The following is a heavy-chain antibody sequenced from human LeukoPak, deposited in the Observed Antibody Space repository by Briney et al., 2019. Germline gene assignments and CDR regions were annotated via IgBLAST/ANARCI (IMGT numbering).Heavy chain of an antibody. Sequence: ASVKVSCKVSGYTLTELSMHWVRQAPGKGLEWMGGFDPEDGETIYAQKFQGRVTVTEDTSTDTAYMELSSLRSEDTAVYYCATGDRGGSFDYWGQGTLVTVSS. CDR3: ATGDRGGSFDY. CDR1: GYTLTELS. D-gene: IGHD2-15*01. J-gene: IGHJ4*02. CDR2: FDPEDGET. V-gene: IGHV1-24*01.